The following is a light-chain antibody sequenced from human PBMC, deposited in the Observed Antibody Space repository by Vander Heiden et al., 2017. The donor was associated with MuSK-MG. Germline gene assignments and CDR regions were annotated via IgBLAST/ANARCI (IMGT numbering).Light chain of an antibody. CDR1: QSVSSSY. Sequence: EIVLTQSPGTLSLSPGERATLSCRASQSVSSSYLAWYQQKPGQAPRLLIYGASSSVTAIPDRFSGSGSGTDFTLTISRLEPEDFTVYYCHQECGSPTTFGGGTKVEIK. J-gene: IGKJ4*01. CDR2: GAS. CDR3: HQECGSPTT. V-gene: IGKV3-20*01.